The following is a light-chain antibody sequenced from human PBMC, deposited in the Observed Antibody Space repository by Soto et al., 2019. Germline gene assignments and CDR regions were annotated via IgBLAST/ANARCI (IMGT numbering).Light chain of an antibody. CDR2: GAS. V-gene: IGKV3-20*01. CDR1: QSVNSDY. CDR3: LHYGGSPLT. Sequence: EIVFTQSPGTLSLSPGERATLSCRASQSVNSDYLAWFQQKPGQAPRLLIYGASTRTTGIPDRFSGSGSGTDFTLTIGRLEPGDFAVYYCLHYGGSPLTFGQGTRLEI. J-gene: IGKJ5*01.